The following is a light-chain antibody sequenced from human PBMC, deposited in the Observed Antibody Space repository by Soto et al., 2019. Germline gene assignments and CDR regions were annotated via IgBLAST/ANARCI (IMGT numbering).Light chain of an antibody. CDR3: SSRTSINSLGV. J-gene: IGLJ1*01. CDR2: EVN. Sequence: QSALTQPASVSGSPGQSITISCTGTSSNVGSYKLVSWYQQHPGKAPKLMIFEVNKRPSGVSNRFSGSKSGNTASLTISGLKVEDEANFYCSSRTSINSLGVFGTGTKLTVL. CDR1: SSNVGSYKL. V-gene: IGLV2-14*02.